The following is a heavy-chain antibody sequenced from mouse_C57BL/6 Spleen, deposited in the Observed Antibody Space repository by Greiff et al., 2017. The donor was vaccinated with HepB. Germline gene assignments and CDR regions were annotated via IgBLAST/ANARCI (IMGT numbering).Heavy chain of an antibody. CDR2: ISSGSSTI. Sequence: EVQVVESGGGLVKPGGSLKLSCTASGFTFSDYGMHWVRQAPEKGLEWVAYISSGSSTIYYADTVKGRFTISRDNAKNTLFLQMTSLRSEDTAMYYCASYYYGSSYVHYAMDYWGQGTSVTVSS. J-gene: IGHJ4*01. CDR1: GFTFSDYG. CDR3: ASYYYGSSYVHYAMDY. V-gene: IGHV5-17*01. D-gene: IGHD1-1*01.